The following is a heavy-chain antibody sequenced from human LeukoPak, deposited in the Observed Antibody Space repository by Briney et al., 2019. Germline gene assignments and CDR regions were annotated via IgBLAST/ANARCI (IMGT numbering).Heavy chain of an antibody. CDR2: IYPGDSDT. D-gene: IGHD5-12*01. CDR1: GYTFTNYW. J-gene: IGHJ6*02. CDR3: ARDSGYAYYYYYGMDV. V-gene: IGHV5-51*01. Sequence: GESLKISCKGSGYTFTNYWIGWVRQMPGKGLEFMGIIYPGDSDTRYSPSFQGQVTISVDKSINTAYLQWSSLKASDSAMYYCARDSGYAYYYYYGMDVWGQGTTVTVSS.